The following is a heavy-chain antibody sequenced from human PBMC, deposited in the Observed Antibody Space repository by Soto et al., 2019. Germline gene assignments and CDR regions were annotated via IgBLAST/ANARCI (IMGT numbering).Heavy chain of an antibody. V-gene: IGHV3-21*01. CDR3: ARDLGAPYDSSGYEYYFDY. CDR1: GFTFSSYS. Sequence: GGSLRLSCAASGFTFSSYSMNWVRQAPGKGLEWVSSISSSSSYIYYADSVKGRFTISRDNAKNSLYLQMNSLRAEDTAVYYCARDLGAPYDSSGYEYYFDYWGQGTLVTVSS. D-gene: IGHD3-22*01. J-gene: IGHJ4*02. CDR2: ISSSSSYI.